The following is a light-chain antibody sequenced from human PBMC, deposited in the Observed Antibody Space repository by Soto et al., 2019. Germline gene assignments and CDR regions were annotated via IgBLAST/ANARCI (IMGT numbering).Light chain of an antibody. CDR2: EVS. Sequence: QSALTQPPSASGSPGQSVTISCTGTSSDVGGYDYVSWYQQYPGKAPKLMIYEVSNRPSGVPDRFSGSKSGNTASLTVSGLQADDEADYYCSSFAGSTHVVFGGGTKLTVL. V-gene: IGLV2-8*01. J-gene: IGLJ2*01. CDR3: SSFAGSTHVV. CDR1: SSDVGGYDY.